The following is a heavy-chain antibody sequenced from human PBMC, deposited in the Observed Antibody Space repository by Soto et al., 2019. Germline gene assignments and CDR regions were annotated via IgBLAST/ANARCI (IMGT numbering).Heavy chain of an antibody. Sequence: GGSLRLSCAASGFSFSTYTMHWVRQTLGKGLEYVSAISSSGGSTYYANSVKGRFTISRDNSKNTLYLQMNSLRAEDTAVYYCAKTQSYDFWSGYLWGDYGMDVWGQGTTVTVSS. CDR2: ISSSGGST. CDR3: AKTQSYDFWSGYLWGDYGMDV. V-gene: IGHV3-64*01. J-gene: IGHJ6*02. CDR1: GFSFSTYT. D-gene: IGHD3-3*01.